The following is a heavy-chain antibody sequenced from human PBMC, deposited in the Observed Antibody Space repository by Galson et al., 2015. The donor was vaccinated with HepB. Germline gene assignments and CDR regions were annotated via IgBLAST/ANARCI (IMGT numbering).Heavy chain of an antibody. CDR3: AKDLRGITIFDVRSYGMDV. CDR2: ISWDGGST. Sequence: SLRLSCAASGFTFDDYTMHWVRQAPGKGLEWVSLISWDGGSTYYADSVKGRFTISRDNSKNSLYLQMNSLRTEDTALYYCAKDLRGITIFDVRSYGMDVWGQGTTVTVSS. V-gene: IGHV3-43*01. CDR1: GFTFDDYT. J-gene: IGHJ6*02. D-gene: IGHD3-3*01.